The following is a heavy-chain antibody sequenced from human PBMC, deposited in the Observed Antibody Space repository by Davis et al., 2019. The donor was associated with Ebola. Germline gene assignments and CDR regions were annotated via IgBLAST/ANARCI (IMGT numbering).Heavy chain of an antibody. CDR2: ISTSGSTT. CDR1: GFTFSKYN. J-gene: IGHJ4*02. D-gene: IGHD3-22*01. Sequence: GGSLRLSCAASGFTFSKYNMNWVRQAPGKGLEWISYISTSGSTTYYADSVKGRFTVSRDNAKNSLYLQMNSLRAEDTAVYYCARLHKTYYYDSSGYNTRYYFDYWGQGTLVTVSS. CDR3: ARLHKTYYYDSSGYNTRYYFDY. V-gene: IGHV3-11*01.